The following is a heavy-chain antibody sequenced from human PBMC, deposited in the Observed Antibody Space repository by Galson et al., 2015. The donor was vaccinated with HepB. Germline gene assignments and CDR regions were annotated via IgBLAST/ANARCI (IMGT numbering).Heavy chain of an antibody. Sequence: ETLSLTCAVYGGSFSGYYWSWIRQPPGKGLEWIGEINHSGSTDYNPSLKSRLTISLDTSKNQFSLKLNSLTAADTAVYFCTRVKLREQLVQQYYYGMDVWGQGTTVTVSS. CDR1: GGSFSGYY. D-gene: IGHD6-13*01. J-gene: IGHJ6*02. V-gene: IGHV4-34*01. CDR2: INHSGST. CDR3: TRVKLREQLVQQYYYGMDV.